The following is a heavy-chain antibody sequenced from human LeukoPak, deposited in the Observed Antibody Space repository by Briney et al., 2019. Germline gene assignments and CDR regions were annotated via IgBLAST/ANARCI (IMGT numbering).Heavy chain of an antibody. CDR3: ARSSYYDFWSGYRAANWFDP. D-gene: IGHD3-3*01. CDR1: GGSISSSNW. V-gene: IGHV4-4*02. Sequence: SGTLSLTCAVSGGSISSSNWWSWVRQPPGKGLEWIGEINHSGSTNYNPSLKSRVTISVDTSKNQFSLKLSSVTAADTAVYYCARSSYYDFWSGYRAANWFDPWGQGTLVTVSS. J-gene: IGHJ5*02. CDR2: INHSGST.